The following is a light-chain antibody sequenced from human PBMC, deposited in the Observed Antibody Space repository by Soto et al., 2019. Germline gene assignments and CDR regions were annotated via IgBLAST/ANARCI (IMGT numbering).Light chain of an antibody. CDR2: LGS. CDR3: AQGLATPFT. Sequence: EIVLKQSALSLRVTPGEPASISCRSSQNLLHSNGYNYLNWYLQKPRQSPQFLIYLGSNRASGFPDWFSCSGSGTDCTLTSNRMEAEDVGRYFSAQGLATPFTFGGRTKMEIK. V-gene: IGKV2-28*01. CDR1: QNLLHSNGYNY. J-gene: IGKJ4*01.